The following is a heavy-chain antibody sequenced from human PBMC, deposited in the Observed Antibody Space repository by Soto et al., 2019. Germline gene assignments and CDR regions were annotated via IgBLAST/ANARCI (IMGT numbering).Heavy chain of an antibody. CDR1: GGSFSGYY. Sequence: QVQLQQWGAGLLKPSETLSLTCAVYGGSFSGYYWSWIRQPPGKGLEWIGEINHSGSTNYNPSLSVRVTISVETSKNQFSLKLSSVTAADTAVYYCARSSKWLLRYFDYWGQGTLVTVSS. CDR3: ARSSKWLLRYFDY. CDR2: INHSGST. V-gene: IGHV4-34*01. J-gene: IGHJ4*02. D-gene: IGHD3-22*01.